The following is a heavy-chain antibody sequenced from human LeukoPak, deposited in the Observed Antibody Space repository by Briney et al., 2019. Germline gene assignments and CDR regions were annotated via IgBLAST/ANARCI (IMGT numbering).Heavy chain of an antibody. V-gene: IGHV3-33*01. CDR1: GFTFSSYG. Sequence: GGSLRLSCAASGFTFSSYGMPWVRQAPGKGLEWVAVIWYDGSNKYYADSVKGRFTISRDNSKNTLYLQMNSLRAEDTAVYYCARDRWELPVDYWGQGTLVTVSS. J-gene: IGHJ4*02. CDR2: IWYDGSNK. CDR3: ARDRWELPVDY. D-gene: IGHD1-26*01.